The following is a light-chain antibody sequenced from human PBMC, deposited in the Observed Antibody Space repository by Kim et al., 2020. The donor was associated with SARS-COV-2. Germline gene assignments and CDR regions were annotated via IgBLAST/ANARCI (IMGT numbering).Light chain of an antibody. CDR1: HSISTW. V-gene: IGKV1-5*03. J-gene: IGKJ1*01. Sequence: SASVGDRVTITCRASHSISTWLAWYQQKPGRAPNLLIYKASSLESGVPSRFSGSGSGTEFTLTITNLQPEDFATYYCQQYSSYWTFGPGTKVDIK. CDR3: QQYSSYWT. CDR2: KAS.